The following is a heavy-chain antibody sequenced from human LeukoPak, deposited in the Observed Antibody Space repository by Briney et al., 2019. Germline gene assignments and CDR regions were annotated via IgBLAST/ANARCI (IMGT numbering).Heavy chain of an antibody. Sequence: GGSLRLSCAASGFTFSSYGMSWVRQAPGKGLEWVSAISGSGGSTYYADSVKGRFTISRDNSKNTLYLQMNSLRAEDTAVYYCARDSLGEDYATGWSYYYMDVWGKGTTVTVSS. CDR1: GFTFSSYG. J-gene: IGHJ6*03. V-gene: IGHV3-23*01. CDR2: ISGSGGST. CDR3: ARDSLGEDYATGWSYYYMDV. D-gene: IGHD3-10*01.